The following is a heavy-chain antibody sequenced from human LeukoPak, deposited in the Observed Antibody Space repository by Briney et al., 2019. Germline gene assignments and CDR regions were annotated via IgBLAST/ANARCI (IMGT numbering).Heavy chain of an antibody. Sequence: PGGSLRLSCAASGFTFSTYWMSWVRQAPGKGPEWVANIKQDGSEKYYADSVRGRFTLSRDNAKNSLYMQMNSLRAEDTAVYYCARGSAHLDYGDNGDYFDYWGQGTLVTVSS. CDR1: GFTFSTYW. J-gene: IGHJ4*02. CDR2: IKQDGSEK. D-gene: IGHD4-17*01. CDR3: ARGSAHLDYGDNGDYFDY. V-gene: IGHV3-7*05.